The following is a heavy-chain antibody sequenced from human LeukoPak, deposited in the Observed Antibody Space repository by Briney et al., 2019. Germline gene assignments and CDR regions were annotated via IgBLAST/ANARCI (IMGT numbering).Heavy chain of an antibody. CDR2: ISHDGGNK. CDR1: GFNFSHFG. CDR3: AKVGEKNMVEAFEI. J-gene: IGHJ3*02. Sequence: GGSLRLSCAASGFNFSHFGLHWVRQAPGKGLEWVAVISHDGGNKYYGDSVKGRFTVSRDNSKNTVYLQMNSLRPDDTAVYYCAKVGEKNMVEAFEIWGQGTRVTVSP. V-gene: IGHV3-30*18. D-gene: IGHD2/OR15-2a*01.